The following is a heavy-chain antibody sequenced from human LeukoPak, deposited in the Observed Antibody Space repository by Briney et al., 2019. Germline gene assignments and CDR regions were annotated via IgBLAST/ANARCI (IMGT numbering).Heavy chain of an antibody. V-gene: IGHV3-74*01. Sequence: PGGSLRLSCAASGFTFSSYWMHWVRQTPGKGLVWVSRINSDGSSTSYADSVKGRFTISRDNAKNTLYLQMNSLRAEDTAVYYCARGAIRIAAAGVLNYWGQETLVTVSS. J-gene: IGHJ4*02. CDR1: GFTFSSYW. CDR2: INSDGSST. CDR3: ARGAIRIAAAGVLNY. D-gene: IGHD6-13*01.